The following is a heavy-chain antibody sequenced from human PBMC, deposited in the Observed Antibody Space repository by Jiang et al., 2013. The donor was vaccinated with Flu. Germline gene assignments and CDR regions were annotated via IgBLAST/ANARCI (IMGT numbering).Heavy chain of an antibody. CDR2: IYYTGVT. Sequence: GSGLVKPSETLSLTCTVSGDSISGDYWSWLRQSPGKGLEWIGYIYYTGVTKYNPSLKSRVTISVDTSKNQFSLRLTSVTAADTAVYYCAKTAVETQWLVRVDAFHVWGQGTKVSVSS. J-gene: IGHJ3*01. V-gene: IGHV4-59*08. CDR1: GDSISGDY. CDR3: AKTAVETQWLVRVDAFHV. D-gene: IGHD6-19*01.